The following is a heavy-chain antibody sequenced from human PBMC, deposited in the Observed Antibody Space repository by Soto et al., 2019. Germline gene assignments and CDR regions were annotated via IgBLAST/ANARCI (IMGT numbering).Heavy chain of an antibody. CDR3: AKSGSDYGDYFDY. D-gene: IGHD4-17*01. J-gene: IGHJ4*02. CDR2: ISYDGSNK. Sequence: QEQLVESGGGVVQPGRSLRLSCAASGFTFSSYGMHWVRQAPGKGLEWVAVISYDGSNKYYADSVKGRFTISRDNSKNTLYLQMNSLRAEDTAVYYCAKSGSDYGDYFDYWGQGTLVTVSS. V-gene: IGHV3-30*18. CDR1: GFTFSSYG.